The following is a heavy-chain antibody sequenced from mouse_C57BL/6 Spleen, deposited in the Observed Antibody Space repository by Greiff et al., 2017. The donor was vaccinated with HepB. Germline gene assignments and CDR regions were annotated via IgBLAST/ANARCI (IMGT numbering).Heavy chain of an antibody. CDR2: ISSGGSYT. J-gene: IGHJ2*01. Sequence: DVMLVESGGDLVKPGGSLKLSCAASGFTFSSYGMSWVRQTPDKRLEWVATISSGGSYTYYPDSVKGRFTISRDNAKNTLYLQMSSLKSEDTAMYYCARQRGYYFDYWGQGTTLTVSS. CDR1: GFTFSSYG. V-gene: IGHV5-6*02. CDR3: ARQRGYYFDY.